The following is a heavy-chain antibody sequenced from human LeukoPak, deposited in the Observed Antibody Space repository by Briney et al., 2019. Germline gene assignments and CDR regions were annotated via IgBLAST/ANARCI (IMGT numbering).Heavy chain of an antibody. CDR1: GFTFSSYA. Sequence: PGGSLRLSCAASGFTFSSYAMSWVRQAPGKGLEWVSAISGSGGSTCYADSAKGRFTISRDNSKNTLYLKMNSLRAEDTAVYYCAKVGRVTLPRFDPWGQGTLVTVSS. CDR2: ISGSGGST. J-gene: IGHJ5*02. CDR3: AKVGRVTLPRFDP. D-gene: IGHD2-21*02. V-gene: IGHV3-23*01.